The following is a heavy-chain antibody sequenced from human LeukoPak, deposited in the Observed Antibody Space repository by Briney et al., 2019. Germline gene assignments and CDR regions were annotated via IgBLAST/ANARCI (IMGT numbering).Heavy chain of an antibody. D-gene: IGHD2-2*01. J-gene: IGHJ6*03. V-gene: IGHV4-39*07. CDR1: GGSISSSSYY. CDR2: IYYSGST. CDR3: ARWTVVVPAVEAYMDV. Sequence: SETLSLTCTVSGGSISSSSYYWGWIRQPPGKGLEWIGSIYYSGSTYYNPSLKSRVTISVDTPKNQFSLKLSSVTAADTAVYYCARWTVVVPAVEAYMDVWGKGTTVTVSS.